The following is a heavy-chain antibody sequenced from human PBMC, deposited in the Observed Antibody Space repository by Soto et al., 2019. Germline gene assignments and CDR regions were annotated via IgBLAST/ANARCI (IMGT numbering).Heavy chain of an antibody. V-gene: IGHV3-48*03. CDR2: ISSSGSTI. CDR1: GFTFSSYE. J-gene: IGHJ1*01. D-gene: IGHD3-3*01. Sequence: PGGSLRLSCAASGFTFSSYEMNWVRQAPGKGLEWVSYISSSGSTIYYADSVKGRFTISRDNAKNSLYLQMNSLRAEDTAVYYCARAGTVLRFLEWSPGGAAEYFQHWGQGTLVTVSS. CDR3: ARAGTVLRFLEWSPGGAAEYFQH.